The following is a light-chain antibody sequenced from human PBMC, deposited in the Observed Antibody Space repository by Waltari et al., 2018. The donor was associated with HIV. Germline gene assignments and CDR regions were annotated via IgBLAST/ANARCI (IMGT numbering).Light chain of an antibody. Sequence: SYELTQPLSVSVALGQTAKVPCGGDSIGSTSVQWYQQKPGQAPVLVLYGDTNRPSGIPERFSGSNSGNTATLSISSAQAGDEADYYCQVWDKNTGIFGTGTKVTVL. V-gene: IGLV3-9*01. CDR1: SIGSTS. CDR3: QVWDKNTGI. J-gene: IGLJ1*01. CDR2: GDT.